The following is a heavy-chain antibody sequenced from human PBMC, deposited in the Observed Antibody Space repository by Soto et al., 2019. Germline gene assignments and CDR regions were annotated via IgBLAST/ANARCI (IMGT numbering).Heavy chain of an antibody. J-gene: IGHJ4*02. D-gene: IGHD6-13*01. CDR1: GFVFDASW. V-gene: IGHV3-74*01. CDR2: MDYDGTTT. Sequence: EVHLVESGGGLVQPGGALRLSCVASGFVFDASWMHWVRQVPGEGPLWVSRMDYDGTTTTYADSLKGRFTISSDNAKNTLYLQVNSLRAEDTGVYYCTRGPRPSSAGTGAYWGQGTLVTVSS. CDR3: TRGPRPSSAGTGAY.